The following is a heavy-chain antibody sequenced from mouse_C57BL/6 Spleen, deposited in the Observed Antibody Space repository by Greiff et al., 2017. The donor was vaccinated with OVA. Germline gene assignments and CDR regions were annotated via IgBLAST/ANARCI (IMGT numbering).Heavy chain of an antibody. D-gene: IGHD2-1*01. CDR2: INPNNGGT. Sequence: VQLQQSGPELVKPGASVKISCKASGYTFTDYYMNWVKQSHGKSLEWIGDINPNNGGTSYNQKFKGKATLTVDKSSSTAYMELRSLTSEDSAVYYCARSGSYGNGYAMDYWGQGTSVTVSS. CDR3: ARSGSYGNGYAMDY. V-gene: IGHV1-26*01. J-gene: IGHJ4*01. CDR1: GYTFTDYY.